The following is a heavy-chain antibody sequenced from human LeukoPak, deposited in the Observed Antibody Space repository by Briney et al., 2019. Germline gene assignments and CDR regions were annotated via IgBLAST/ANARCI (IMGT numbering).Heavy chain of an antibody. CDR2: IYSGGIT. V-gene: IGHV3-66*02. Sequence: GGSLRLSCAASGFTVSSNYMSWVRQAPGKGLEWVSIIYSGGITFYADSVKGRFTISRDNSKNTLYLQMNSLRADDTAVYYCARDGYNNYIMDAWGQGTTVTVSS. CDR1: GFTVSSNY. CDR3: ARDGYNNYIMDA. J-gene: IGHJ6*02. D-gene: IGHD5-24*01.